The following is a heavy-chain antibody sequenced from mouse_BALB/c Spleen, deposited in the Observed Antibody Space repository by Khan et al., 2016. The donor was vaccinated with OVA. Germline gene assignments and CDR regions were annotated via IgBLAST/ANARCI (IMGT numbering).Heavy chain of an antibody. D-gene: IGHD1-1*01. J-gene: IGHJ3*01. CDR2: VSTGGSYT. Sequence: EVQLVESGGDLVKPGGSLKLSCAVSGFTFSTYGMSWVRQTPDKRLEWVATVSTGGSYTYYSDSVKGRFTISRDNAKNTLYLQMSGLKTEDTAMFYCTRLAYYDDSEGFAYWGQGTLVTVSA. CDR3: TRLAYYDDSEGFAY. V-gene: IGHV5-6*01. CDR1: GFTFSTYG.